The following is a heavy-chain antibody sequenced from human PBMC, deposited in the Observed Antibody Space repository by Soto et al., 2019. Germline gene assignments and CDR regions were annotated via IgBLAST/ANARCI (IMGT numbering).Heavy chain of an antibody. CDR2: ISGSGGST. J-gene: IGHJ5*02. D-gene: IGHD6-19*01. CDR3: AKDQVAVAGPDNWFDP. CDR1: GFTFSSYS. V-gene: IGHV3-23*01. Sequence: PGGSLRLSCAASGFTFSSYSMSWVRQAPGKGLEWVSAISGSGGSTYYADSVKGRFTISRDNSKNTLYLQMNSLRAEDTAVYYWAKDQVAVAGPDNWFDPLGQGTLVTVSS.